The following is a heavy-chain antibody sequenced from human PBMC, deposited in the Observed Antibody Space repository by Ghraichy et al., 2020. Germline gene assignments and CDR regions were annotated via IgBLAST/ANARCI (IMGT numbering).Heavy chain of an antibody. J-gene: IGHJ4*02. V-gene: IGHV3-23*01. CDR2: ISGSGGST. Sequence: GGSLRLSCAASGFTFSSYAMSWVRQAPGKGLEWVSAISGSGGSTYYADSVKGRFTISRDNSKNTLYLQMNSLRAEDTAVYYCAKAGQYSSGWYIVYWGQGTLVTVSS. CDR1: GFTFSSYA. D-gene: IGHD6-19*01. CDR3: AKAGQYSSGWYIVY.